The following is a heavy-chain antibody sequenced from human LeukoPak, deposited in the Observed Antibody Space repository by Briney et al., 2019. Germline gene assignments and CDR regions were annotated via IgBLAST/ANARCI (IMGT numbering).Heavy chain of an antibody. CDR2: INPNSGGT. J-gene: IGHJ6*03. CDR1: GYTFTGYF. D-gene: IGHD3-10*01. V-gene: IGHV1-2*02. CDR3: ARGTVRGVTMIRGVPDKFYYMDV. Sequence: GASVTVSCKASGYTFTGYFMHWVRQAPGQGLEWMGWINPNSGGTNSAQKFQGRVTMTRDTSLSTAYMELSRLRFDDTAVYYCARGTVRGVTMIRGVPDKFYYMDVWGKGTTVTVSS.